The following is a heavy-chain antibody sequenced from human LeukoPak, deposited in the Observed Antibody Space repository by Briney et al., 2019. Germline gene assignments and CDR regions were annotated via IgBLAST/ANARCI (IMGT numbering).Heavy chain of an antibody. D-gene: IGHD2-2*01. Sequence: PSETLSLTCTVSDGSISSYYWSWIRQPPGKGLEWIGYIYYSGSTNYNPSLKSRVTISVDTSKNQFSLKLSSVTAADTAVYYCARVSGDCSSTSCYVNWFDPWGQGTLVTVSS. J-gene: IGHJ5*02. CDR2: IYYSGST. CDR3: ARVSGDCSSTSCYVNWFDP. V-gene: IGHV4-59*01. CDR1: DGSISSYY.